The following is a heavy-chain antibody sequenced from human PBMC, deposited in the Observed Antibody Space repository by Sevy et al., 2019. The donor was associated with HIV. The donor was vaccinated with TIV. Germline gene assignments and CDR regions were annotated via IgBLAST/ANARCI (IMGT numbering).Heavy chain of an antibody. V-gene: IGHV1-2*02. J-gene: IGHJ4*02. CDR3: ARGGGYYYDSSVRNIDY. Sequence: ASVKVSCKASGYTFTGYYMHWVRQAPGQGLEWMGWINPNSGGTNYAQKFQGRVTMTRDTSISTAYMELSRLRSDDTAVYYCARGGGYYYDSSVRNIDYWGQGTLVTVSS. D-gene: IGHD3-22*01. CDR1: GYTFTGYY. CDR2: INPNSGGT.